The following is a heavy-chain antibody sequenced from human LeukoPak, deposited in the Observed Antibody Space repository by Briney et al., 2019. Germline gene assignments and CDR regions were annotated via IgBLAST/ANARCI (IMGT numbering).Heavy chain of an antibody. D-gene: IGHD3-10*01. Sequence: GGSLRLSCTASGFTLSSYSMNWVRQAPGKGLEWVSSITSSSSYIYYADSVKGRFTISRDNAKNSLYLQMNSLRAEDTAVYYCARDGYYYGSGSYEYYMDVWGKGTTVTVSS. CDR1: GFTLSSYS. CDR3: ARDGYYYGSGSYEYYMDV. J-gene: IGHJ6*03. CDR2: ITSSSSYI. V-gene: IGHV3-21*01.